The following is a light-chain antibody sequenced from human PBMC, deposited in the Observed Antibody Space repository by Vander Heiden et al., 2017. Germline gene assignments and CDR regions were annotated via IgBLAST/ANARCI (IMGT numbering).Light chain of an antibody. CDR2: GAS. V-gene: IGKV3-15*01. CDR3: QQDNNWPPLT. CDR1: QSVSSN. J-gene: IGKJ4*01. Sequence: EIVMTQSPATLSVAPGERPTLSVRASQSVSSNLAWYQQKPGQAPRLLIYGASTRATGIPARFSGSGSGIEFTLTISSRQSEDFAVYYCQQDNNWPPLTFGGGTKVEIK.